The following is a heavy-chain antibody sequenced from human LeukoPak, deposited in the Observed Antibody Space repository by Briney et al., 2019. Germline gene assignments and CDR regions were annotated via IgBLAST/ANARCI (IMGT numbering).Heavy chain of an antibody. D-gene: IGHD3-22*01. Sequence: ASVKVSCKASGYTFTSYDISWVRQAAGQGLEWMGWMNSNSGNTGYAQKFKGRVTMTGNTSISTSYMELYSLRSEDTAVYYCARGLRDSSGREYFQHWGQGTLVTVSS. V-gene: IGHV1-8*02. CDR2: MNSNSGNT. CDR3: ARGLRDSSGREYFQH. J-gene: IGHJ1*01. CDR1: GYTFTSYD.